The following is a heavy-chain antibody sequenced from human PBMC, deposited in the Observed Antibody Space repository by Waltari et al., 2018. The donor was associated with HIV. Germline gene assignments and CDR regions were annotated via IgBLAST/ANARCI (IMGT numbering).Heavy chain of an antibody. J-gene: IGHJ4*02. V-gene: IGHV3-7*03. CDR3: VRDDPGYVAIDY. CDR2: LRRDTYEA. Sequence: LVQSGGGEVPEGGSVVLSWSGSGFNLRRFSLNWVRQTPRRGLEWVASLRRDTYEANYLASVRGRFIISRDNAKSSAYLEMTSLRVEDTATYYCVRDDPGYVAIDYWGQGSQVVVS. D-gene: IGHD2-15*01. CDR1: GFNLRRFS.